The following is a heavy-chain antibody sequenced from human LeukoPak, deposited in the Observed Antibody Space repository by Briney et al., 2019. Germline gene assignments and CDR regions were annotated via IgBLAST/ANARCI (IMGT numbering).Heavy chain of an antibody. V-gene: IGHV1-46*01. CDR3: ARSSSWSAARRDAFDI. Sequence: ASVKVSCKASGYTFTSYYMHWVRQAPGQGLEWMGIINPSGGSTSYAQKFQGRVTMTRDTSTSTVYMELSSLRSEDTAVYYCARSSSWSAARRDAFDIWGQGTMVTVSS. D-gene: IGHD6-6*01. CDR1: GYTFTSYY. J-gene: IGHJ3*02. CDR2: INPSGGST.